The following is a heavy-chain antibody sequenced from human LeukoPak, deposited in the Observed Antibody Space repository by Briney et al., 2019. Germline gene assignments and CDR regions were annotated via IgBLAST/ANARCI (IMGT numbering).Heavy chain of an antibody. D-gene: IGHD6-19*01. Sequence: GGSPRLSCAASGFTVSRNYMSWVRQTPGKGLEWVSAISGSGGSTYYADSVKGRFTISRDNSKNTLYLQMNSLRAEDTAVYYCAKDLRDSSGWFDAFDIWGQGTMVTVSS. CDR2: ISGSGGST. CDR1: GFTVSRNY. CDR3: AKDLRDSSGWFDAFDI. J-gene: IGHJ3*02. V-gene: IGHV3-23*01.